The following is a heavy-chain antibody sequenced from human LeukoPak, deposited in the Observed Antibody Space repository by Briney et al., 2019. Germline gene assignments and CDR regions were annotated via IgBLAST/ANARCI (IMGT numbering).Heavy chain of an antibody. CDR3: ARDQLLWFGAFDY. J-gene: IGHJ4*02. D-gene: IGHD3-10*01. CDR2: ISSNGGST. V-gene: IGHV3-64*01. CDR1: GFTFSSYA. Sequence: WGSLRLSCAASGFTFSSYARHWVRQAPGKGLEYVSAISSNGGSTYYANSVKGRFTISRDNSKNTLYLQMGSLRAEDMAVYYCARDQLLWFGAFDYWGQGALVIVSS.